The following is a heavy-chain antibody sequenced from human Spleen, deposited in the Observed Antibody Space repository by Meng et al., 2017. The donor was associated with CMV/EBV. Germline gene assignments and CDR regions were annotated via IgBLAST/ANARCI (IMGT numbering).Heavy chain of an antibody. J-gene: IGHJ4*02. CDR2: IYYRGST. V-gene: IGHV4-39*07. CDR3: VISSHN. CDR1: GGSITRTRSY. D-gene: IGHD3-3*02. Sequence: QLHLQESGPGLVNPSETLSLTCTISGGSITRTRSYWGLVRQPPGKGLEWSGSIYYRGSTNYNPSLKSLISMSVDMSKNQYSLKVNSVTAADTAIYYCVISSHNWGQGTLVTVSS.